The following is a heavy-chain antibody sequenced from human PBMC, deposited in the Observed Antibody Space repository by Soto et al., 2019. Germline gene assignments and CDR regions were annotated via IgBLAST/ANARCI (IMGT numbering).Heavy chain of an antibody. CDR2: IWYDGSNK. D-gene: IGHD2-21*01. J-gene: IGHJ4*02. CDR1: GFTFSSYG. CDR3: ARESVGESFDY. Sequence: ESVGGVVQPGRSLRLSCAASGFTFSSYGMHWVRQAPGKGLEWVAVIWYDGSNKYYADSVKGRFTISRDNSKNTLYLQMNSLRAEDTAVYYCARESVGESFDYWGQGTLVTVSS. V-gene: IGHV3-33*01.